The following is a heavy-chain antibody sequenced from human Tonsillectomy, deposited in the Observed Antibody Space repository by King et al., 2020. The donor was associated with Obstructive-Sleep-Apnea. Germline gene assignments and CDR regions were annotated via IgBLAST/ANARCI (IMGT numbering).Heavy chain of an antibody. Sequence: VQLQQWGAGLLKSSETLSLTCAVYGGSFSDYYWSWIRQPPGKGLEWIGEINHSGNTNYKPSLKSRGTISIDTSNNQFSLKLSSVTAADTAVYYCARGSGATAVNWFDPWGQGTLVTVSS. CDR3: ARGSGATAVNWFDP. V-gene: IGHV4-34*01. J-gene: IGHJ5*02. CDR1: GGSFSDYY. CDR2: INHSGNT. D-gene: IGHD6-13*01.